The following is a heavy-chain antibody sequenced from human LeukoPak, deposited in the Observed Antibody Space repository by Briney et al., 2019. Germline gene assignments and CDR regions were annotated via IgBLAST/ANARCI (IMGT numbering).Heavy chain of an antibody. CDR1: GFTFSSYA. V-gene: IGHV3-30*04. CDR2: ISYDGSNK. CDR3: ASLTMVRGVTPYYYYGMDV. Sequence: GGSLRLSCAASGFTFSSYAMHWVRQAPGKGLEWVAVISYDGSNKYYADSVKGRFTISRDNSKNTLYLQMNSLRAEDTAVYYCASLTMVRGVTPYYYYGMDVRGQGTTVTVSS. D-gene: IGHD3-10*01. J-gene: IGHJ6*02.